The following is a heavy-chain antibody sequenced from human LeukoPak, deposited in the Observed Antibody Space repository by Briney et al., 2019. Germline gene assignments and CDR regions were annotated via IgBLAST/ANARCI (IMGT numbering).Heavy chain of an antibody. CDR3: ARASEDYGDYGWSVWFDP. CDR2: IYYSGST. J-gene: IGHJ5*02. V-gene: IGHV4-30-4*01. CDR1: GGSISSGDYY. D-gene: IGHD4-17*01. Sequence: PSETLSLTCTVSGGSISSGDYYWSWIRQPPGKGLEWIGYIYYSGSTYYNPSLKSRVTISVDTSKNQFSLKLSSVTAADTAVYYCARASEDYGDYGWSVWFDPWGQGTLVTVSS.